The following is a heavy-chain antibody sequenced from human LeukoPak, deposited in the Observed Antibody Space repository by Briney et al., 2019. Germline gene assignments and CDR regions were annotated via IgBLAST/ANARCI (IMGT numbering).Heavy chain of an antibody. Sequence: GASVKVSCKGSGYTFTDYYMQWVRQAPGQGLEWMGWINPNTGGTNYAQNFQGRVTMSSDTSTSTTYMALSRLRSDDTAVYYCARGRGGGGANYFYYMDVWGEGTRVTVSS. J-gene: IGHJ6*03. CDR2: INPNTGGT. V-gene: IGHV1-2*02. CDR3: ARGRGGGGANYFYYMDV. D-gene: IGHD3-3*01. CDR1: GYTFTDYY.